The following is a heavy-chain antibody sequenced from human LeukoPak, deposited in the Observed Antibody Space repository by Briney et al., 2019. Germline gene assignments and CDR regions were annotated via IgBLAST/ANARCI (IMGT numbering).Heavy chain of an antibody. CDR1: GFTFSSYS. Sequence: KPGGSLRLSCAASGFTFSSYSMNWVRQAPGKGLEWVSSISSSSSYIYYADSVKGRFTISRDNAKNSLYLQMNSLRAEDTAVYYCARDESELIPPNEYYFDYWGQGTLVTVSS. CDR2: ISSSSSYI. D-gene: IGHD5-24*01. CDR3: ARDESELIPPNEYYFDY. J-gene: IGHJ4*02. V-gene: IGHV3-21*01.